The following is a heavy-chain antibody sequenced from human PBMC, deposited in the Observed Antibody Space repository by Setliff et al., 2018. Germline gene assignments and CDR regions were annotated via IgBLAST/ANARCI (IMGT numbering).Heavy chain of an antibody. V-gene: IGHV4-39*01. J-gene: IGHJ3*02. Sequence: PSETLSLTCTVSGGSISSSSYYWGWIRQHPGKGLEWIGSIYYSGSTYYNPSLKSRVTISVDTSKNQFSLKLSSVTAADTAVYYCARSVVVIAYDAFDIWGQGTMVTVSS. D-gene: IGHD2-21*01. CDR1: GGSISSSSYY. CDR2: IYYSGST. CDR3: ARSVVVIAYDAFDI.